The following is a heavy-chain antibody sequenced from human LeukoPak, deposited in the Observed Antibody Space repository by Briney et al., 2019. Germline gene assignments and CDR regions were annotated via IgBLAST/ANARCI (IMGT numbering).Heavy chain of an antibody. CDR1: GFTFSSYW. CDR3: ARVGAATYYYYYMDV. CDR2: IKQDGSEK. D-gene: IGHD2-15*01. Sequence: GGSLRLSCEASGFTFSSYWMSWVRQAPGKGLEWVANIKQDGSEKYYMDSLKGRFTASRDNAKNSLYLQINSLRVGDTAVYFCARVGAATYYYYYMDVWGKGTTVTVSS. V-gene: IGHV3-7*01. J-gene: IGHJ6*03.